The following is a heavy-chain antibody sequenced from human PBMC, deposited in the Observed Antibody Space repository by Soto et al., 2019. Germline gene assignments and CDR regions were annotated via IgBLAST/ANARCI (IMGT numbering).Heavy chain of an antibody. CDR2: ISSSSSYI. D-gene: IGHD6-13*01. CDR3: AREAAAAGDAFDI. CDR1: GFTFSSYS. Sequence: VGSLRLSCAASGFTFSSYSMNWVRQAPGKGLEWVSSISSSSSYIYYADSVKGRFTISRDNAKNSLYLQMNSLRAEDTAVYYCAREAAAAGDAFDIWGQGTMVTVS. J-gene: IGHJ3*02. V-gene: IGHV3-21*01.